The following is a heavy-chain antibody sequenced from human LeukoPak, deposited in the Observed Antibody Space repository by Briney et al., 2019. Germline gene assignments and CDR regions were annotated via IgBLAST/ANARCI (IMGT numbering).Heavy chain of an antibody. CDR1: GYTFTSYG. Sequence: GASVKVSCKASGYTFTSYGISWVRQAPGQGLEWMGWISAYNGNTNYAQKLQGRVTMTTDTSTSTAYMELRSLRSDDTAVYYCARDIVATTEDYYYYGMDVWGQGTTVTVSS. J-gene: IGHJ6*02. CDR3: ARDIVATTEDYYYYGMDV. V-gene: IGHV1-18*01. D-gene: IGHD5-12*01. CDR2: ISAYNGNT.